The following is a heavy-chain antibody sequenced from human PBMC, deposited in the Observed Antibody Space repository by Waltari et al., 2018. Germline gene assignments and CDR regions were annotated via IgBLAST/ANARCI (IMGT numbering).Heavy chain of an antibody. D-gene: IGHD2-15*01. Sequence: QVQLVQSGAEVKKPGASVKVSCKASGYTFTGYYMHWVRQAPGQGIEWMGWINPNSGGTNYAQKFQGRVTMTRDTSISTAYMELSRLRSDDTAVYYCARGGGHRYCSGGSCPGDAFDIWGQGTMVTVSS. J-gene: IGHJ3*02. CDR3: ARGGGHRYCSGGSCPGDAFDI. CDR1: GYTFTGYY. V-gene: IGHV1-2*02. CDR2: INPNSGGT.